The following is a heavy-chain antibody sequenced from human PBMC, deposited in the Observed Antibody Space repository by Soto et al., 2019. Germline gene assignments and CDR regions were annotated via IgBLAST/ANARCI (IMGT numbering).Heavy chain of an antibody. Sequence: QVQLVQSGAEVKKPGSSVRVSCKASGGTLCNYGISWVRQAPGQGLEWMGGIFPVFGTANYAQKFQGRVTITADESTSTEYMDVTSLRSEYTAVYYCSRGDATKIVVTTYYGMDVWGQGTTVNVSS. CDR1: GGTLCNYG. CDR3: SRGDATKIVVTTYYGMDV. J-gene: IGHJ6*02. V-gene: IGHV1-69*12. CDR2: IFPVFGTA. D-gene: IGHD4-17*01.